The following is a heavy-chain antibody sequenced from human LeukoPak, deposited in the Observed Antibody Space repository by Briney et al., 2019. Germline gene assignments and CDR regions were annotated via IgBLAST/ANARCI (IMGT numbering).Heavy chain of an antibody. V-gene: IGHV3-48*01. CDR2: ISSSSSTI. D-gene: IGHD3-9*01. Sequence: PGGSLRLSCAASGFTFSSYSMNWVRQAPGKGLEWVSYISSSSSTIYYADSVKGRFTISRDNAKNSLYLQMNSLRAEDTAVYYCARDPRVDILTGLFDYWGQGTLVTVSS. J-gene: IGHJ4*02. CDR1: GFTFSSYS. CDR3: ARDPRVDILTGLFDY.